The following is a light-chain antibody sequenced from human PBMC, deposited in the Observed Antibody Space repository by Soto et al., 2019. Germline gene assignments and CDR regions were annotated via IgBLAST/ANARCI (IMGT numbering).Light chain of an antibody. V-gene: IGKV1-16*01. CDR1: QVIAHY. CDR3: QQYYSYPLT. CDR2: AAS. Sequence: DIQMTQSPSSLSASVGDRVTITCRASQVIAHYLAWYQQKPGNPPKSLIFAASNLQTGVPSRFSGSGSGTDFTLTISCLQSEDFATYYCQQYYSYPLTFGGGTKVEIK. J-gene: IGKJ4*01.